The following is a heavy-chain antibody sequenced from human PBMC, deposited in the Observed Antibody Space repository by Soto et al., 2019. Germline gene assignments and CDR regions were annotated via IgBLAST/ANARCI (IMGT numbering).Heavy chain of an antibody. J-gene: IGHJ6*02. CDR3: AKGLTGAPYYAMDV. CDR2: ITGSGGRT. D-gene: IGHD7-27*01. Sequence: EVQLLESGGGLVQPGGSLRLSCAASGFTFSSYAMSWVRQAPGKGLEWVSAITGSGGRTYYADSVKGRFTISRDNSKNTLYLQMNSLRAEDTAVYYCAKGLTGAPYYAMDVWGQWTTVTVSS. CDR1: GFTFSSYA. V-gene: IGHV3-23*01.